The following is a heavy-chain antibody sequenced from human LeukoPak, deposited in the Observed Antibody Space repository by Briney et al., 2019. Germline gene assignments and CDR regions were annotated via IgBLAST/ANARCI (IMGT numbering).Heavy chain of an antibody. CDR1: GFTFSNYN. D-gene: IGHD2-21*02. Sequence: PGGSLRLSCAASGFTFSNYNMNWVRQAPGKGLEWVAVISYDGSDKYYADSVKGRFTISRDNSKITLYLQINSLRAEDTAVYYCARSETRGSDQAGGDYWGQGTLVTVSS. CDR3: ARSETRGSDQAGGDY. J-gene: IGHJ4*02. CDR2: ISYDGSDK. V-gene: IGHV3-30-3*01.